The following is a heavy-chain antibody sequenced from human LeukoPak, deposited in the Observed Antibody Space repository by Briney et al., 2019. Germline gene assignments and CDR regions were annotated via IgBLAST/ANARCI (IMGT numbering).Heavy chain of an antibody. CDR1: GYTFSGYY. D-gene: IGHD3-22*01. CDR2: INPNTGRT. V-gene: IGHV1-2*02. CDR3: ARGTYYDSSGYSGVRLFDY. J-gene: IGHJ4*02. Sequence: ASVKVSCKASGYTFSGYYMHWARQAPGQGLEWMGWINPNTGRTNYAQNFQGRVTMTSDTSISTAYMELNSLRSDDTAVYYCARGTYYDSSGYSGVRLFDYWGQGTLLTVSS.